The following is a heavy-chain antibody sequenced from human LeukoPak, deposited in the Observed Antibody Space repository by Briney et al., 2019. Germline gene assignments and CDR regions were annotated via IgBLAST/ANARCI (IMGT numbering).Heavy chain of an antibody. CDR3: ARTRWGRAVSGLDF. CDR2: INPYSGDT. D-gene: IGHD6-19*01. J-gene: IGHJ4*02. V-gene: IGHV1-2*02. Sequence: ASVKVSCKASGYTFTSYDINWVRQGTGQGLEWMGWINPYSGDTFYAQKFQGRVTMTRDTSVNTAYMELTRLMSDDTAVYYCARTRWGRAVSGLDFWGQGTLVTVSS. CDR1: GYTFTSYD.